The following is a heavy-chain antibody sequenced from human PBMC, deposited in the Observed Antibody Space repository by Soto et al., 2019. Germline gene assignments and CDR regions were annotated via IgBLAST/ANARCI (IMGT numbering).Heavy chain of an antibody. CDR3: AKEGGLSGSYYISSSYYFDY. Sequence: QVQLVESGGGVVQPGRSLTLSCVASGFTFSSYGMHWVRQAPGKGLEWVAIVSYDGSNTYYVDSVKGRFTISRDNSKNTLYLQMNSLRAEDTSVYYCAKEGGLSGSYYISSSYYFDYWGQGTLVTVSS. CDR2: VSYDGSNT. J-gene: IGHJ4*02. D-gene: IGHD1-26*01. CDR1: GFTFSSYG. V-gene: IGHV3-30*18.